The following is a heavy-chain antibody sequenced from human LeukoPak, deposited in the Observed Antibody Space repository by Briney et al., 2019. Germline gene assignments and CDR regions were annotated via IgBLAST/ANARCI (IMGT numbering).Heavy chain of an antibody. CDR1: GYTFTSYG. CDR3: ARDRLTAMVRGSFDY. J-gene: IGHJ4*02. Sequence: ASVKVSCKASGYTFTSYGISWVRQAPGQGLEWMGWISAYNGNTNYAQKLQGRVTMTADTSTSTAYMELRSLRSDDTAVYYCARDRLTAMVRGSFDYWGQGTLVIVSS. D-gene: IGHD5-18*01. CDR2: ISAYNGNT. V-gene: IGHV1-18*01.